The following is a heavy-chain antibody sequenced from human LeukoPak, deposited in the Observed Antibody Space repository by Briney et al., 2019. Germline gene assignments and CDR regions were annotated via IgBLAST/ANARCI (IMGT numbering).Heavy chain of an antibody. CDR2: ITTSGSYI. V-gene: IGHV3-21*01. D-gene: IGHD5-24*01. J-gene: IGHJ4*02. CDR3: ARGLRRWQQPSSFDY. Sequence: GGSLRLSCAASGFTFSDYSMNWVRQAPGRGLEWASSITTSGSYIYYADSVKGRFTISRDNAKNSLFLQMNSLRAEDTALYFCARGLRRWQQPSSFDYWGQGTLVTVSS. CDR1: GFTFSDYS.